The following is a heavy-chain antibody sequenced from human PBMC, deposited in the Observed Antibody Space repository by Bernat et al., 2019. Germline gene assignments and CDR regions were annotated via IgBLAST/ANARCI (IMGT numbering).Heavy chain of an antibody. J-gene: IGHJ6*02. CDR1: GFTFSSYA. CDR3: AREPGGSGSYGLTDYYYYGMDV. CDR2: ISYDGSNK. Sequence: QVQLVESGGGVVQPGRSLRLSCAASGFTFSSYAMHWVRQAPGKGLEWVAVISYDGSNKYYADSVKGRFTISRDNSKNTLYLQMNSLGAEDTAVYYCAREPGGSGSYGLTDYYYYGMDVWGQGTMVTVSS. D-gene: IGHD5-18*01. V-gene: IGHV3-30-3*01.